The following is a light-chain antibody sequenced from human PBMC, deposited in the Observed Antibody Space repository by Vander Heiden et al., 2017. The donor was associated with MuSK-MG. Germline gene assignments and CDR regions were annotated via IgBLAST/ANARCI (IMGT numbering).Light chain of an antibody. Sequence: DIQMTQSPSSLSPSLGDRVTITCRVSQRISSYLNWYPQKPGKDPTLLIYAASSLQSGVPSRFSGSGSWTDFTLTISRLQPEDFATYYCQQSDFRSYTFGQGTKLEIK. CDR3: QQSDFRSYT. CDR1: QRISSY. V-gene: IGKV1-39*01. J-gene: IGKJ2*01. CDR2: AAS.